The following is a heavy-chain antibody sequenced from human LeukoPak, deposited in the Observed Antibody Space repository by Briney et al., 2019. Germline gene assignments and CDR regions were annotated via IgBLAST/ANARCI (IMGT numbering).Heavy chain of an antibody. CDR1: GYTFTGYY. V-gene: IGHV1-2*02. Sequence: ASVKVSCKASGYTFTGYYMHWVRQAPGQGLEWMGWINPNSGGTNYAQKFQGRVTMTRDTSISTAYMELSRLRSDDTAVYYCARGIAAAGTIRNWFDPWGQGTLVTVSS. CDR2: INPNSGGT. D-gene: IGHD6-13*01. CDR3: ARGIAAAGTIRNWFDP. J-gene: IGHJ5*02.